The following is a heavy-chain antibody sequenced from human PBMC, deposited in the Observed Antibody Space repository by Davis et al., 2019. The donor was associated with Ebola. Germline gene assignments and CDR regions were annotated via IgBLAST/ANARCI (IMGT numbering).Heavy chain of an antibody. J-gene: IGHJ4*02. CDR2: INSDGSST. Sequence: GESLKISCAASGFTFSSYWMHWVRQAPGKGLVWVSRINSDGSSTNYADSVKGRFTISRDNAKNTLYLQMNSLRAEDTAVYYCARDAAGKDYWGKGTLVTVSS. CDR1: GFTFSSYW. D-gene: IGHD6-13*01. V-gene: IGHV3-74*01. CDR3: ARDAAGKDY.